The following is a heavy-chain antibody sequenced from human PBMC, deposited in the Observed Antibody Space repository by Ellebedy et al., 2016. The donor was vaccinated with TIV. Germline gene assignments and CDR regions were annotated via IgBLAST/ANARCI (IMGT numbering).Heavy chain of an antibody. Sequence: AASVKVSCKASGYTFTSYGISWVRQAPGQGLEWMGWISPYNGNTNYAQKFQGRVTMTTDISTSTAYMELRSLRSEDTAVYYCARAPPPRGDRSADAFDIWGQGTMVTVSS. D-gene: IGHD7-27*01. CDR3: ARAPPPRGDRSADAFDI. J-gene: IGHJ3*02. V-gene: IGHV1-18*01. CDR2: ISPYNGNT. CDR1: GYTFTSYG.